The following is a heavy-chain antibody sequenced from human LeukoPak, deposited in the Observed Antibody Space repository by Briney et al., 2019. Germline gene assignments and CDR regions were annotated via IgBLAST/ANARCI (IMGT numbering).Heavy chain of an antibody. Sequence: SETLSLTCAVSGGSISSSNWWSWVRQPPGKGLEWIGEIYHSGSTNYNPSLKSRVTISVDKSKNQFSLKLSSVTAADTAVYYCARAQYSSSWYGTWDYWGQGTLVTVSS. CDR1: GGSISSSNW. CDR2: IYHSGST. V-gene: IGHV4-4*02. D-gene: IGHD6-13*01. J-gene: IGHJ4*02. CDR3: ARAQYSSSWYGTWDY.